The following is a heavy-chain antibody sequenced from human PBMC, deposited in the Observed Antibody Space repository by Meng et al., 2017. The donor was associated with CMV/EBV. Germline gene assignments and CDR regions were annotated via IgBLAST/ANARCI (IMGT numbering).Heavy chain of an antibody. CDR3: AREMPIAAAGCFDY. CDR1: GGSISSYY. V-gene: IGHV4-4*07. Sequence: VELAAAGPGLVKPSETLSLPCTVAGGSISSYYWSWIRQPAGKGLEWIGRIYTSGSTNYNPSLKSRVTMSVDTSKNQFSLKLSSVTAADTAVYYCAREMPIAAAGCFDYWGQGTLVTVSS. CDR2: IYTSGST. J-gene: IGHJ4*02. D-gene: IGHD6-13*01.